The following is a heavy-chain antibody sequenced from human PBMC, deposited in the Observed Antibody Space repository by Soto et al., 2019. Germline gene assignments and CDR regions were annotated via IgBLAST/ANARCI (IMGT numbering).Heavy chain of an antibody. V-gene: IGHV1-69*08. CDR2: IIPILGIA. CDR1: GGTFSSYT. Sequence: QVQLVQSGAEVKKPGSSVKVSCKASGGTFSSYTISWVRQAPGQGLEWMGRIIPILGIANYAQKFQGRVTVTAEKPTSTAYIEVSSLSLEETAVHYCAGDEAWCVGGIPQYRGQG. J-gene: IGHJ4*02. CDR3: AGDEAWCVGGIPQY. D-gene: IGHD2-15*01.